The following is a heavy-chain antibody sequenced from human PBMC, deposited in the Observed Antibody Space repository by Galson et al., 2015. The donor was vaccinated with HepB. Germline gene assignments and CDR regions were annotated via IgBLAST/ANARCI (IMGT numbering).Heavy chain of an antibody. J-gene: IGHJ4*02. CDR2: IKSESNGGTT. CDR3: TTEYLGSHPY. V-gene: IGHV3-15*07. D-gene: IGHD1-26*01. CDR1: GFAFNNAW. Sequence: SLRLSCAGSGFAFNNAWMNWVRQAPRKGLEWVGLIKSESNGGTTHYAGPIKGRFTISRDDSQNTVYLQMNSLKSEDTAVYYCTTEYLGSHPYWGQGSLVTVSS.